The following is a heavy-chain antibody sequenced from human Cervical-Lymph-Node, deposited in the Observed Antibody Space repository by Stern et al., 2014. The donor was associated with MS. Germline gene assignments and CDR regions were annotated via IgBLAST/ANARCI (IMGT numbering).Heavy chain of an antibody. D-gene: IGHD4-17*01. CDR2: IYHSGST. CDR3: ARSSTVTPNAFDI. Sequence: QVQLQESGSGLVKPSQTLSLTCAVSGGSISSGGYSWSWIRQPPGKGLEWIGYIYHSGSTYYNPSLQSRVTISVDRSKNQFSLKLSSVTAADTAVYYCARSSTVTPNAFDIWGQGTMVTVSS. V-gene: IGHV4-30-2*01. CDR1: GGSISSGGYS. J-gene: IGHJ3*02.